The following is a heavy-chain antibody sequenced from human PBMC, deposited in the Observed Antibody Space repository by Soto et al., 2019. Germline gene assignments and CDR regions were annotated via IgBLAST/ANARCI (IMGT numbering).Heavy chain of an antibody. CDR1: GYTFSNSG. J-gene: IGHJ5*02. V-gene: IGHV1-18*01. CDR3: ARDEYNNGRNWLNP. CDR2: ISTYNGNT. Sequence: QVQLVQSGPEVKKAGASVKVSCKASGYTFSNSGFSWMRQAPGQGLEWMGWISTYNGNTNYAQKFQGRLSMTTDTSTSTAFMELRTLRPDATAVYYCARDEYNNGRNWLNPWGQGTLVTVTS. D-gene: IGHD2-8*01.